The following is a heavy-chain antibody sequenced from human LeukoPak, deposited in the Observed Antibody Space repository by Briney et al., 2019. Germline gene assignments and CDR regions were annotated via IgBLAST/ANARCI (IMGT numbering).Heavy chain of an antibody. Sequence: PGGSLRLSCAASGFTFSSYEMNWVRQAPGQGLEWVSYISSSGSTIYYADSVKGRFTISRDNAKNSLYLQMNSLRAEDTAVYYCARDYGDYLGFYYYGMDVWGQGTTVTVSS. V-gene: IGHV3-48*03. CDR2: ISSSGSTI. CDR1: GFTFSSYE. D-gene: IGHD4-17*01. CDR3: ARDYGDYLGFYYYGMDV. J-gene: IGHJ6*02.